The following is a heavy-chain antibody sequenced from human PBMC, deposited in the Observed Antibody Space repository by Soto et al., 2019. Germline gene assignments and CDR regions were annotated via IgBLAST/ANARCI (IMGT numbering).Heavy chain of an antibody. J-gene: IGHJ5*02. Sequence: ASVKVSCKASGYTFSGHAIHWLRQAPGQRPEWLGWINAGNSKTYYSEKFEGRVTFTRDTVATTVNMELTSLTSEDTAVYYCGGGQSGSGCCGYWFDHWGQGTLVTVSS. D-gene: IGHD3-22*01. V-gene: IGHV1-3*01. CDR3: GGGQSGSGCCGYWFDH. CDR2: INAGNSKT. CDR1: GYTFSGHA.